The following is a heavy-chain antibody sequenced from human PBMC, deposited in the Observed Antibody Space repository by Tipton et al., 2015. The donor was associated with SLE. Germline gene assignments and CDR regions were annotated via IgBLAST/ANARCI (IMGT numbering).Heavy chain of an antibody. CDR3: ARDAYYSYFDY. CDR1: GFTFSSNW. CDR2: INSDGSGT. Sequence: SLRLSCAASGFTFSSNWMHWVRQAPGKGLVWVSRINSDGSGTSYADSVKGRFTISRDNAKNTLYLQMNSLRVEDTAVYYCARDAYYSYFDYWGQGTLVTVSS. D-gene: IGHD3-10*01. J-gene: IGHJ4*02. V-gene: IGHV3-74*01.